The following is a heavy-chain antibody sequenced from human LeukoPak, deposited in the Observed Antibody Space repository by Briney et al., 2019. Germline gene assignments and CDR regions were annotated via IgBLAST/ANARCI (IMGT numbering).Heavy chain of an antibody. CDR2: IYPGDSDT. CDR1: GYSFSSYW. D-gene: IGHD1-26*01. J-gene: IGHJ3*02. Sequence: GESLKISCKGSGYSFSSYWIGWVRQMPGKGLEWMGIIYPGDSDTRYSPSFQGQVTISADKSISIAYLQWSSLKASDTAMYYCARPQWEPADAFDIWGQGTMVTVSS. CDR3: ARPQWEPADAFDI. V-gene: IGHV5-51*01.